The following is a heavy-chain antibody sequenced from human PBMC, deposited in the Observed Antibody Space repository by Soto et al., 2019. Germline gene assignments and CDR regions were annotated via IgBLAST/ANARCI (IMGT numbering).Heavy chain of an antibody. CDR1: GGSISSSYW. V-gene: IGHV4-4*02. CDR3: ASERDTVVPRGAFDI. D-gene: IGHD2-15*01. J-gene: IGHJ3*02. CDR2: IYHSGST. Sequence: PSETLSLTCAVSGGSISSSYWWSWVRQPPGKGLEWIGDIYHSGSTNYNPSLKSRLTISVDKSKNQFSLKLSSVTAADTAVYYCASERDTVVPRGAFDIWGQGTMVTVSS.